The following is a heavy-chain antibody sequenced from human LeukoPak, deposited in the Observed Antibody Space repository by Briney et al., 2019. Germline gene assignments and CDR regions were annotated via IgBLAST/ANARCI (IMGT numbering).Heavy chain of an antibody. CDR1: GFTFSSYA. D-gene: IGHD6-25*01. CDR3: AKIEFDSSALDY. V-gene: IGHV3-23*01. CDR2: ISGSGGST. Sequence: GGSLRLSCAASGFTFSSYAMSWVRQAPGKGLEWVSVISGSGGSTYYADSVKGRFTISRDNSKNTLYLQMNSLRAEDTAVYYCAKIEFDSSALDYWGQGTLVTVSS. J-gene: IGHJ4*02.